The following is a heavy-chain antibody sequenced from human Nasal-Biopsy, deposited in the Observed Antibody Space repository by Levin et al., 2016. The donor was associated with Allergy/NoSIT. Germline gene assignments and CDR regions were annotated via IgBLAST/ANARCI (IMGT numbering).Heavy chain of an antibody. J-gene: IGHJ5*02. CDR2: ISYTGDA. Sequence: SETLSLTCTVSGDSMYSGGYYWSWIRQHPGRGLQWLGYISYTGDAYYNPSVKSRITISVEPFKKQFSLKLTSVTAADTAVYYCAKGLGRNGDWFDPWGQGLRVTVSS. CDR3: AKGLGRNGDWFDP. V-gene: IGHV4-31*02. CDR1: GDSMYSGGYY. D-gene: IGHD4-17*01.